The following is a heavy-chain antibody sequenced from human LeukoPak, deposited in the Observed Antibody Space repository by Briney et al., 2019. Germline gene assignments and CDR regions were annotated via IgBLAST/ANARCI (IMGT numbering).Heavy chain of an antibody. Sequence: ASVKVSCKVSGYSLTELSMHWVRQAPGKGLEWMGGFDPEDGETIYAQKFQGRVTMTEDTSTDTASMELSSLRSEDTAAYYCVILYEPRYDYWGQGTLVTVSS. CDR2: FDPEDGET. J-gene: IGHJ4*02. V-gene: IGHV1-24*01. CDR3: VILYEPRYDY. CDR1: GYSLTELS. D-gene: IGHD3-3*01.